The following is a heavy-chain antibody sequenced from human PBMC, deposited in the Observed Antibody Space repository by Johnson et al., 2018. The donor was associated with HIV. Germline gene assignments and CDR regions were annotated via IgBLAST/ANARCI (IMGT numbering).Heavy chain of an antibody. D-gene: IGHD2-15*01. CDR3: ARALRVVVVAATFDAFDI. Sequence: VQLVESGGGVVRPGGSLRLSCAASGFTFDDYGMSWVRQAPGKGLEWVSGINWNGGSTGYADSVKGRFTIHRDNAKNSLYLQMNSLRAEDTALYYCARALRVVVVAATFDAFDIWGQGTMVTVSS. V-gene: IGHV3-20*04. CDR2: INWNGGST. CDR1: GFTFDDYG. J-gene: IGHJ3*02.